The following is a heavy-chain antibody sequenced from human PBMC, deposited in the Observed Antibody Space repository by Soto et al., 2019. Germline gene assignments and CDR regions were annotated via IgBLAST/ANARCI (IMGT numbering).Heavy chain of an antibody. J-gene: IGHJ4*02. CDR3: GGSSESTLQYIYYFDS. CDR1: DFSLNNARVG. Sequence: QVTLRESGPVLVNPTETLMLTCTVSDFSLNNARVGVSWIRQSPGKALEWLAHIFSNDEKSYSTSLRARLTITKNYSRSQVVLTITNMDPADKATYFCGGSSESTLQYIYYFDSWGQGTPVTVSS. D-gene: IGHD1-1*01. V-gene: IGHV2-26*01. CDR2: IFSNDEK.